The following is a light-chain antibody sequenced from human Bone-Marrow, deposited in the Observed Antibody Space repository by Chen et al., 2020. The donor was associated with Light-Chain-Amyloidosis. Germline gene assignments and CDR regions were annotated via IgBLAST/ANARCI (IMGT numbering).Light chain of an antibody. CDR3: QVWDRSSDRPV. J-gene: IGLJ3*02. CDR2: DDS. Sequence: SYVLTQPSSVSVAPGQTATIACGGNNIGSTSVHWYQQTPGQAPLLVVYDDSDRPSGIPERLSASTSGNTATLTISRVEAGDEADYYCQVWDRSSDRPVFGGGPKLTVL. V-gene: IGLV3-21*02. CDR1: NIGSTS.